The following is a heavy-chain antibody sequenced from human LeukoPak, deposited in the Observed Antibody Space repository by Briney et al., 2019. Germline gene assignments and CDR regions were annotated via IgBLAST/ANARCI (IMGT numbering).Heavy chain of an antibody. D-gene: IGHD3-3*01. CDR2: IYYSGST. J-gene: IGHJ3*02. CDR3: ARETADFWSGYHHAFDI. V-gene: IGHV4-30-4*08. CDR1: GGSISSGDYY. Sequence: SQTLSLTCTVSGGSISSGDYYWGWIRQPPGKGLEWIGYIYYSGSTYYNPSLKSRVTISVDTSKNQFSLKLSSVTAADTAVYYCARETADFWSGYHHAFDIWGQGTMVTVSS.